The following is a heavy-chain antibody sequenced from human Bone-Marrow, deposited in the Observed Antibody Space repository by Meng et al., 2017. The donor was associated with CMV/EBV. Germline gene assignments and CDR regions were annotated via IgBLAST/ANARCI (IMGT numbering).Heavy chain of an antibody. CDR3: ARVTKFWSGRIYYYGMDV. Sequence: SVKVSCKASGYTFTGYYMHWVRQAPGQGLEWMGGIIPILRIPNYAQKFQGRVTITTDESTSTAYMELSSLRSEDTAVYYCARVTKFWSGRIYYYGMDVWGQGTTVTGSS. V-gene: IGHV1-69*10. J-gene: IGHJ6*01. CDR2: IIPILRIP. CDR1: GYTFTGYY. D-gene: IGHD3-3*01.